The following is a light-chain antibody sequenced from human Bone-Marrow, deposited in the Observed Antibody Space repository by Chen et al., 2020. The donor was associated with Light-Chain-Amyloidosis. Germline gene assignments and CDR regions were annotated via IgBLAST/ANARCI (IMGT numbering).Light chain of an antibody. J-gene: IGKJ5*01. CDR1: QSVSSY. CDR2: DAS. CDR3: QQRSNWPPLT. Sequence: EIVLTQSPATLSLSPGERATLSCRASQSVSSYLAWYQQKPSQAPRLLIYDASNRATGIPDRFSGSGSGTDFTLTISSLEPEDFAVYYCQQRSNWPPLTFGQGTRLEIK. V-gene: IGKV3-11*01.